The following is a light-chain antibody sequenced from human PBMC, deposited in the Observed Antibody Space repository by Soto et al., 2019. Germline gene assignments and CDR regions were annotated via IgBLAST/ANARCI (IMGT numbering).Light chain of an antibody. Sequence: QSVLTQPPSASGSLGQSVTISCTGTSGDVGHYNYVSWYQQQPGKAPKLMIYEVTKRPSGVPDRFSGSKSGNTASLTVSGLQAEEEADYYCSSYVDSFSVIFGGGTQLTVL. CDR3: SSYVDSFSVI. V-gene: IGLV2-8*01. J-gene: IGLJ2*01. CDR2: EVT. CDR1: SGDVGHYNY.